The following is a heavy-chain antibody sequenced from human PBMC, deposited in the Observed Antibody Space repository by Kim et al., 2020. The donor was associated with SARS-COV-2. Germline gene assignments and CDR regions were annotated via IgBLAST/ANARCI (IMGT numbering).Heavy chain of an antibody. CDR2: ISYDGSNK. D-gene: IGHD3-16*02. V-gene: IGHV3-30-3*01. Sequence: GGSLRLSCAASGFTFSSYAMHWVRQAPGKGLEWVAVISYDGSNKYYADSVKGRFTISRDNSKNTLYLQMNSLRAEDTAVYYCARSAFGGVIAPLPFDYWGQGTLVTVSS. J-gene: IGHJ4*02. CDR1: GFTFSSYA. CDR3: ARSAFGGVIAPLPFDY.